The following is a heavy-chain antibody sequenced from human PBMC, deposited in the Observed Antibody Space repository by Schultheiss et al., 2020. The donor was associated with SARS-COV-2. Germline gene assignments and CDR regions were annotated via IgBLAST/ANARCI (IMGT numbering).Heavy chain of an antibody. CDR3: ARDWWTGYCSGGSCPLDY. Sequence: GGSLRLSCAASGFTFSSYGMHWVRQAPGKGLEWVAVISYDGSNKYYADSVKGRFTISRDNSKNTLYLQMNSLRAEDTAVYYCARDWWTGYCSGGSCPLDYWGQGTLVTVSS. V-gene: IGHV3-30*03. CDR1: GFTFSSYG. D-gene: IGHD2-15*01. J-gene: IGHJ4*02. CDR2: ISYDGSNK.